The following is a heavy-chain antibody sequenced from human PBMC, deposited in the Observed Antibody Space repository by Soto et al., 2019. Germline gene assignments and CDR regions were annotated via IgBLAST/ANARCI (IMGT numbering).Heavy chain of an antibody. CDR3: ARSRSGAPFDY. Sequence: SETLSLTCAVYGGSFSGYYWSWIRQPPGKGLEWIGEINHSGSTNYNPSLKSRVTISVDTSKNQFSLKLSSVTAADTAVYYCARSRSGAPFDYWGQGTLVTVSS. CDR2: INHSGST. V-gene: IGHV4-34*01. D-gene: IGHD3-10*01. J-gene: IGHJ4*02. CDR1: GGSFSGYY.